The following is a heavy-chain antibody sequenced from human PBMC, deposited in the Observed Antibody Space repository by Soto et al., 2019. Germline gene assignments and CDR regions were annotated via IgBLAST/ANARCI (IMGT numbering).Heavy chain of an antibody. CDR1: GGSVNTAPYH. J-gene: IGHJ4*02. Sequence: SETLSLTCTVSGGSVNTAPYHWSWVRQSPRNGLEWIGNIYYTGSTNYNPSFGSRVAISLDTSNNQFTLRLTSLTAADTAVYFCARDHHSYYDTSGYYPDFDFWGQGTLGTVS. D-gene: IGHD3-3*01. V-gene: IGHV4-61*01. CDR2: IYYTGST. CDR3: ARDHHSYYDTSGYYPDFDF.